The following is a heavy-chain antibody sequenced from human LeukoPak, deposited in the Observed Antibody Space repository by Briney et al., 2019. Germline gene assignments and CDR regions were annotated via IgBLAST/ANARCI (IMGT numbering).Heavy chain of an antibody. CDR2: IYYSGST. J-gene: IGHJ4*02. Sequence: PSETLSLTCTVSGGSISGYYWSWIRQPPGKGLEWIGYIYYSGSTNYNPSLKSRVTISVDMSKNQFSLNLSSVTAADTAVYYCARGVVDNGGWYFDYWGQGTLVTVSS. D-gene: IGHD4-23*01. V-gene: IGHV4-59*01. CDR1: GGSISGYY. CDR3: ARGVVDNGGWYFDY.